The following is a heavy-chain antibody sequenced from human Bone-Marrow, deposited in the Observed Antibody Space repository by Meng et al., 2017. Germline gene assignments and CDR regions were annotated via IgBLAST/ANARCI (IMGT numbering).Heavy chain of an antibody. Sequence: GESLKISCAASGFTFSSYEMNWVRRAPGKGLEWVSYISSSGSTIYYADSVKGRFTISRDNAKNSLYLQMNSLRAEDTAVYYCARDGRRLVSDSYYYGMDVWGQGTTVTVSS. CDR1: GFTFSSYE. V-gene: IGHV3-48*03. CDR3: ARDGRRLVSDSYYYGMDV. D-gene: IGHD6-19*01. CDR2: ISSSGSTI. J-gene: IGHJ6*02.